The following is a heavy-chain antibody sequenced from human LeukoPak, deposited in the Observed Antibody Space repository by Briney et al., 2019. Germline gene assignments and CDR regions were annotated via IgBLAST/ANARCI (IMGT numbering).Heavy chain of an antibody. D-gene: IGHD1-26*01. J-gene: IGHJ4*02. CDR1: GGSMTSGSYY. CDR3: ASTEAGGVGAPVPFDY. V-gene: IGHV4-61*02. Sequence: SQTLSLTCTVSGGSMTSGSYYWSWIRQPAGKGLEWIGRIYTSGDTIYNPSLKSRLTISVDTSKSHFSLKLTSVTAADSAVYYCASTEAGGVGAPVPFDYWGQGTLVTVSS. CDR2: IYTSGDT.